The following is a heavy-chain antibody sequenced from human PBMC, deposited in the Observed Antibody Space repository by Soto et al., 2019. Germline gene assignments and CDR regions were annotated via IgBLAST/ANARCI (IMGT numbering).Heavy chain of an antibody. CDR1: GGSISSGDYY. V-gene: IGHV4-30-4*01. CDR2: IYYSGST. J-gene: IGHJ6*02. Sequence: QVQLQESGPGLVKPSQTLSLTCTVSGGSISSGDYYWSWIRQPPGKGLEWIGYIYYSGSTYYNPSLKSRVTISVDTSKNQFSLKLSSVTAADTAVYYCAREPNIVGVPAATPGMDVWGQGTTVTVSS. D-gene: IGHD2-2*01. CDR3: AREPNIVGVPAATPGMDV.